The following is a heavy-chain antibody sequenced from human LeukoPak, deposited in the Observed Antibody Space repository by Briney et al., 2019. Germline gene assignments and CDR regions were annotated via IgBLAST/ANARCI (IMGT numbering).Heavy chain of an antibody. V-gene: IGHV4-59*01. CDR3: ARVYDFWSGYWYYYYMDV. Sequence: PETLSLTCTVSGGSISSYYWSWIRQPPGKGLEWIGYIYYSGSTNYNPSLKSRVTISVDTSKNQFSLKLSSVTAADTAVYYCARVYDFWSGYWYYYYMDVWGKGTTVTVSS. CDR2: IYYSGST. D-gene: IGHD3-3*01. J-gene: IGHJ6*03. CDR1: GGSISSYY.